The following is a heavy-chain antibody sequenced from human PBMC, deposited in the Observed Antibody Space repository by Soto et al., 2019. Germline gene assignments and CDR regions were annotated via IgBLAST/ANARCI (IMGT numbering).Heavy chain of an antibody. CDR1: GFTFSSYA. V-gene: IGHV3-23*01. J-gene: IGHJ4*02. CDR3: ALAAAGVIVVVPTAIRGAFDY. Sequence: PGGFLRLSCEASGFTFSSYAMSWVRQAPGKGLEWVSAISGSGGSTYYADSVKGRFTISRDDSKNTLYLQMNSLRAEDTAVYYCALAAAGVIVVVPTAIRGAFDYWGQGTLVTVSS. D-gene: IGHD2-2*02. CDR2: ISGSGGST.